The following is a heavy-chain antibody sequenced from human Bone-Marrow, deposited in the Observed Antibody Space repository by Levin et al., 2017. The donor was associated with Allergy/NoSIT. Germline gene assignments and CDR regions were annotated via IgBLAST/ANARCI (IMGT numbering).Heavy chain of an antibody. Sequence: RSGGSLRLSCAASGFTFSSFGMHWVRQAPGGGLEWMALTWYDGRNTYYADSVKGRFTISRDNSKNTLYLQMNSLRAEDTAVYYCARGRYNDNWYPRMDVWGEGTSVTVSS. V-gene: IGHV3-33*01. CDR1: GFTFSSFG. CDR3: ARGRYNDNWYPRMDV. CDR2: TWYDGRNT. J-gene: IGHJ6*03. D-gene: IGHD1-1*01.